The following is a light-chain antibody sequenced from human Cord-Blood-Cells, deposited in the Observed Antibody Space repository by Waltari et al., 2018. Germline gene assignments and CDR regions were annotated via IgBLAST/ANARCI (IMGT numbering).Light chain of an antibody. J-gene: IGKJ1*01. CDR1: QSISSY. CDR2: AAS. CDR3: QQSYSTPPT. V-gene: IGKV1-39*01. Sequence: DIQMTQSPSSLSASVGDSVTITCRASQSISSYLNWYQQKPGKAPKLLIYAASSLLSGVPSRFSGSGSGTDFTLTISSLQPEDFATYYCQQSYSTPPTFGQGTKVEIK.